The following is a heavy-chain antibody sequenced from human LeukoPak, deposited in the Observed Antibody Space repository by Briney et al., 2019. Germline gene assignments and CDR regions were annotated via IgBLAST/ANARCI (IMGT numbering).Heavy chain of an antibody. Sequence: QTSETLSLTCAVSGGSISSGGYSWSWIRQPPGKGLEWIGYIYHSGSTYYNPSLKSRVTISVDRSKNQFSLKLSSVTAADTAVYYCARHSTFFGVVIIKGRVRGPFDYWGQGTLVTVSS. J-gene: IGHJ4*02. CDR1: GGSISSGGYS. CDR3: ARHSTFFGVVIIKGRVRGPFDY. D-gene: IGHD3-3*01. V-gene: IGHV4-30-2*01. CDR2: IYHSGST.